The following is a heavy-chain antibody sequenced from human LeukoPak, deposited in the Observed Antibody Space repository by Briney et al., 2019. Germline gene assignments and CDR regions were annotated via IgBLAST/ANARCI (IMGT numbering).Heavy chain of an antibody. D-gene: IGHD4-11*01. J-gene: IGHJ4*02. CDR1: GGSISSYY. CDR3: ARHLDNSVYPFPFDY. V-gene: IGHV4-59*08. CDR2: ISNGGST. Sequence: SETLSLTCTVSGGSISSYYWSWLRQPPGKRLEWIGYISNGGSTNYNSSLKSRVTISRDTSKNEFSLKLSSVTAAETAVYYCARHLDNSVYPFPFDYWGQGTLVTVSS.